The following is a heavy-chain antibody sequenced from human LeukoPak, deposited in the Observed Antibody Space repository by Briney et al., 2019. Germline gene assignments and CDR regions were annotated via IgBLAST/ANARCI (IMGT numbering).Heavy chain of an antibody. Sequence: PSETLSLTCTVSGGSISSGDYYWSWIRQPPGKGLEWIGYIYYSGSTYYNPSLKSRVTISVDTSKNQFSLKLSSVTAADTAVYYCARPGTVTKALGYWGQGTLVTVSS. V-gene: IGHV4-30-4*01. CDR2: IYYSGST. CDR1: GGSISSGDYY. J-gene: IGHJ4*02. CDR3: ARPGTVTKALGY. D-gene: IGHD4-17*01.